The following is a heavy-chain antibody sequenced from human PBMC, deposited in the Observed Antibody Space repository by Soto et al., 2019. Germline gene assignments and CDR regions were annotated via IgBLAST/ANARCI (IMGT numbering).Heavy chain of an antibody. J-gene: IGHJ3*02. CDR3: AIRWGFEDALDT. V-gene: IGHV4-59*08. CDR2: IYSSGST. CDR1: GASMSRYY. Sequence: QVQLQESGPGLVKPSETLSLTCTVSGASMSRYYWHWIRQAPGEGLEWIGFIYSSGSTTYNPSLKSRVTISLDTAQSQFSLNLRSVPATDTAIYYCAIRWGFEDALDTWGPGTNVTVSS. D-gene: IGHD3-10*01.